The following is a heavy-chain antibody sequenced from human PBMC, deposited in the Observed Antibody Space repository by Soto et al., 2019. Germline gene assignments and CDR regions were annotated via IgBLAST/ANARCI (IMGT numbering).Heavy chain of an antibody. V-gene: IGHV4-59*08. CDR1: GGSISSYY. Sequence: SETLSLTCTVSGGSISSYYWSWIRQPPGKGLEWIGYIYYSGSTNYNPSLKSRVTISVDTSKNQFSLKLSSVTAADTAVYYCARTGGWFDPWGQGALVTVSS. CDR2: IYYSGST. CDR3: ARTGGWFDP. J-gene: IGHJ5*02. D-gene: IGHD7-27*01.